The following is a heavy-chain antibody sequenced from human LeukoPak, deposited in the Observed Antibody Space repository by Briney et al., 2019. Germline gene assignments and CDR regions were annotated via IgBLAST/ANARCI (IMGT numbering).Heavy chain of an antibody. V-gene: IGHV3-23*01. CDR1: GLTFSSYA. CDR3: AKDLRAPAAGTWYFDL. D-gene: IGHD6-13*01. J-gene: IGHJ2*01. Sequence: GGSPRLSCAASGLTFSSYAMGWVRQAPEKGLEWVSAITGRGDTTYYSDSVKGRFTISRDNSRNTLYLQMNSLRAEDTAVYYCAKDLRAPAAGTWYFDLWGRGTLVTVSS. CDR2: ITGRGDTT.